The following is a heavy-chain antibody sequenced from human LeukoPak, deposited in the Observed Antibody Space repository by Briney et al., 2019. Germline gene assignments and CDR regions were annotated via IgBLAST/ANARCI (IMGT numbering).Heavy chain of an antibody. CDR2: INTNTGNP. CDR1: GYTFTSYG. Sequence: ASVKVSCEASGYTFTSYGISWVRQAPGQGLEWMGWINTNTGNPTYAQGFTGRFVFSLDTSVSTAYLQISSPKAEDTAVYYCARDSRERGEGAFDIWGQGTTVTVSS. V-gene: IGHV7-4-1*02. CDR3: ARDSRERGEGAFDI. J-gene: IGHJ3*02. D-gene: IGHD1-26*01.